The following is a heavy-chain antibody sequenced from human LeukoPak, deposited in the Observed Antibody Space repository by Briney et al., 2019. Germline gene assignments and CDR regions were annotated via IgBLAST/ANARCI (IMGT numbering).Heavy chain of an antibody. CDR3: ARDGLKGPAAYS. J-gene: IGHJ4*02. V-gene: IGHV4-59*01. CDR2: IYYSGST. CDR1: GGSISSYY. D-gene: IGHD6-13*01. Sequence: SETPSLTCTVSGGSISSYYWSWIRQPPGKGLEWIGYIYYSGSTNYNPSLKSRVTISVDTSKNQFSLKLSSVTAADTAVYYCARDGLKGPAAYSCGQGTLVTVSS.